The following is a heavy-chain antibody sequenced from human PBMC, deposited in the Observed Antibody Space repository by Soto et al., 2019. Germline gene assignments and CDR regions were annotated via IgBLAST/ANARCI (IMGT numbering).Heavy chain of an antibody. D-gene: IGHD2-21*02. Sequence: GASVKVSCKASGYTFTGYGISWVRQAPGQGLEWMGWISAYNGNTNYAQKLQGRVTMTTDTSTSTAYMELRSLRSDDTAVYYCARVTLCGGDCYSSFDPWGQGTLVTVSS. CDR2: ISAYNGNT. CDR1: GYTFTGYG. J-gene: IGHJ5*02. V-gene: IGHV1-18*01. CDR3: ARVTLCGGDCYSSFDP.